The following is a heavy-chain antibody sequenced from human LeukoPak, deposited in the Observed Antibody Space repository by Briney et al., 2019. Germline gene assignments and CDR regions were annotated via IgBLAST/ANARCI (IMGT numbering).Heavy chain of an antibody. V-gene: IGHV3-30*18. J-gene: IGHJ6*03. CDR3: AKREYGDYYYYMDV. Sequence: GGSLRLSCAASGFTFSSYEMNWVRQAPGKGLEWVAVISYDGSNKYYTDSVKGRFTISRDNSKNTLYLQMNSLRAEDTAVYYCAKREYGDYYYYMDVWGKGTTVTVSS. D-gene: IGHD2-2*01. CDR1: GFTFSSYE. CDR2: ISYDGSNK.